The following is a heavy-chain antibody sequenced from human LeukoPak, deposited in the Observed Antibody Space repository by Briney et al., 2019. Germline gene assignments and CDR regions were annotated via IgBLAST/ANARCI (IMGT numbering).Heavy chain of an antibody. J-gene: IGHJ3*02. Sequence: SETLSLTCTVSGGSISSGGYYWSWIRQPPGKGVEGIGYIFHSGSTYYNPSLKSRVTISVDRSKNQFSLKLSSVTAADTAVYYCATVKIAAAGRPGDDAFDIWGQGTMVTVSS. CDR2: IFHSGST. D-gene: IGHD6-13*01. V-gene: IGHV4-30-2*01. CDR1: GGSISSGGYY. CDR3: ATVKIAAAGRPGDDAFDI.